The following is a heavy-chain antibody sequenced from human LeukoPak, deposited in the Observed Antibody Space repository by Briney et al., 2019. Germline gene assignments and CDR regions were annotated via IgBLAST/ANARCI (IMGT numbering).Heavy chain of an antibody. CDR3: ARHPYDSSGYCDY. CDR1: GGSISSSY. Sequence: SETLSLTCSVSGGSISSSYWSWIRQPPGRGLEWIGYSYYTGDSNYSPSLKSRVTISFATSKNQFSLRLRSVTATDTAVYYCARHPYDSSGYCDYWGQGTLVTVSS. CDR2: SYYTGDS. D-gene: IGHD3-22*01. V-gene: IGHV4-59*08. J-gene: IGHJ4*02.